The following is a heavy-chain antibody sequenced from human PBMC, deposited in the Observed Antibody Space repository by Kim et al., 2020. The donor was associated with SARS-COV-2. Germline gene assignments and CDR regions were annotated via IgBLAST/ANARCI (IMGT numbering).Heavy chain of an antibody. CDR1: GGSISSSSYY. Sequence: SETLSLTCTVSGGSISSSSYYWGWIRQPPGKGLEWIGSIYYSGSTYYNPSLKSRVTLSVDTSKNQFSLYLSSLPAAYTAVYYFSTPHVAVAGIGFYYCG. CDR2: IYYSGST. V-gene: IGHV4-39*01. D-gene: IGHD6-19*01. J-gene: IGHJ4*01. CDR3: STPHVAVAGIGFYY.